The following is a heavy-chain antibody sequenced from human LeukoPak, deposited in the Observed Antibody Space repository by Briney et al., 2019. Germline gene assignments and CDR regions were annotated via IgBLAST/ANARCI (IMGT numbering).Heavy chain of an antibody. V-gene: IGHV4-39*07. Sequence: SETLSLTCTVSGGSISSSSYYWGWIRQPPGKGLEWIGSIYYSGNTYYNPSLKSRVTISVDTSKNQFSLKLSSVTAADTAVYYCARGRSGSPFDYWGQGTLVTVSS. CDR1: GGSISSSSYY. CDR2: IYYSGNT. CDR3: ARGRSGSPFDY. D-gene: IGHD1-26*01. J-gene: IGHJ4*02.